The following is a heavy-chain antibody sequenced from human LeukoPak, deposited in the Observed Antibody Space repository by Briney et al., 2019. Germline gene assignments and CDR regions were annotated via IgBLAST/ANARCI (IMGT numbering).Heavy chain of an antibody. CDR1: GGSISSYY. V-gene: IGHV4-34*01. CDR2: INHSGST. J-gene: IGHJ3*02. Sequence: SETLSLTCTVSGGSISSYYWSWVRQPPGKGLEWIGEINHSGSTNYNPSLKSRVTISVDTSKNQFSLKLSSVTAADTAVYYCASSMYYYDSFYDIWGQGTMVTVSS. D-gene: IGHD3-22*01. CDR3: ASSMYYYDSFYDI.